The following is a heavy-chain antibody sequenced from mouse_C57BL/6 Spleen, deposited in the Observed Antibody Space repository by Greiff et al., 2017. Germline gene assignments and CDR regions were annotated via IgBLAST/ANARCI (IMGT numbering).Heavy chain of an antibody. V-gene: IGHV1-64*01. J-gene: IGHJ4*01. CDR1: GYTFTSYG. D-gene: IGHD2-5*01. CDR3: ARDYYSTNAGYAMDY. Sequence: QVQLQQPGAELVRPGASVKLSCKASGYTFTSYGMHWVKQRPGQGLEWIGMIHPNSGSTNYNEKFKSKATLTVDKSSSTAYLQLSSLTSEDSAVYYCARDYYSTNAGYAMDYWGQGTSVTVSS. CDR2: IHPNSGST.